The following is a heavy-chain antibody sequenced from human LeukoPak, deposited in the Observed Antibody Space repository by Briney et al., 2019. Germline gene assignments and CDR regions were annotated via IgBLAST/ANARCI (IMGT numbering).Heavy chain of an antibody. Sequence: ASVKVSCKASGFNFNSYGISWVRQAPGQGLEWMGWISVYNGKTNYAQKFQDRFTMTTDTSATTVYMELRSLRSDDTAVYYCARENLRISLLRGLDYWGQGTLVTVSS. CDR3: ARENLRISLLRGLDY. V-gene: IGHV1-18*01. J-gene: IGHJ4*02. CDR1: GFNFNSYG. CDR2: ISVYNGKT. D-gene: IGHD3-10*01.